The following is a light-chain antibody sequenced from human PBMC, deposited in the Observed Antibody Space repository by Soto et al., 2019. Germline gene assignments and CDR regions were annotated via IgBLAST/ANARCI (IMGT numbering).Light chain of an antibody. Sequence: AIQLTQSPSSLSASVGDRVTITCRASQGISSALAWYQQKPGKTPKLLIYDASTLESGVPSRFSGSGSGTDFTLTISSLQPEDFATYYCQQCNGYPLLTFGGGTKVEIK. CDR3: QQCNGYPLLT. CDR1: QGISSA. CDR2: DAS. J-gene: IGKJ4*01. V-gene: IGKV1-13*02.